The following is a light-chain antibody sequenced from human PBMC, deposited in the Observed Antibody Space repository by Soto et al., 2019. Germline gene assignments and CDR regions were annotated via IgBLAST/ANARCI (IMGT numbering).Light chain of an antibody. CDR3: QQYDNLLT. Sequence: DIQMTQSPPSLSASVGDRVTITCQASQDISTDLNWYQQIPGKVPKLLIYDASKLETGVPSRFSGHVSGTQFSLTIICLQPDDIATYYCQQYDNLLTFGPGTKVNVK. CDR1: QDISTD. CDR2: DAS. V-gene: IGKV1-33*01. J-gene: IGKJ3*01.